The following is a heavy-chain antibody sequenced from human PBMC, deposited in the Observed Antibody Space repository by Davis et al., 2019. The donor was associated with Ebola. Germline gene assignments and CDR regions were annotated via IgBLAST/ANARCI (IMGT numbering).Heavy chain of an antibody. J-gene: IGHJ5*02. CDR3: ARHSRMTYYDILTAVGDWFDP. D-gene: IGHD3-9*01. CDR2: IYYSGST. Sequence: SETLSLTCTVSGGSISSGGYYWSWIRQHPGKGLEWIGYIYYSGSTYYNPSLKSRVTISVDTSKNQFSLKLSSVTAADTAVYYCARHSRMTYYDILTAVGDWFDPWGQGTLVTVSS. V-gene: IGHV4-31*03. CDR1: GGSISSGGYY.